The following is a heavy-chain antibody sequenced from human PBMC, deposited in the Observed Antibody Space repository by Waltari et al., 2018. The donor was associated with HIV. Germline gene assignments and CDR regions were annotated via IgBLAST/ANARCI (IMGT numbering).Heavy chain of an antibody. Sequence: QVQLVQSGAEVKKPGASVTVSCTTSGYTFTGHYMHWVRQAPGQGLEWMGWINPNSGGTNYAQKFQGRVTMTRDTSISTVYMQLSRLRSDDTAVYYCARHSDGRVFDYWGQGTLVTVSS. J-gene: IGHJ4*02. CDR3: ARHSDGRVFDY. CDR1: GYTFTGHY. CDR2: INPNSGGT. V-gene: IGHV1-2*02. D-gene: IGHD2-15*01.